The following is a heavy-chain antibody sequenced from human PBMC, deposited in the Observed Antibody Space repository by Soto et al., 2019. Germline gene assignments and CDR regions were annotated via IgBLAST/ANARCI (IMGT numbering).Heavy chain of an antibody. CDR2: IYSGGST. D-gene: IGHD3-22*01. CDR3: ARDGIEVYYDSSGFWLA. CDR1: GFTVSSNY. J-gene: IGHJ5*02. V-gene: IGHV3-53*01. Sequence: GGSLRLSCAVSGFTVSSNYMSWVRQAPGKGLERVSVIYSGGSTYYADSVKGRFTISRDNSKNTLYLQMNSLRAEDTAVYYCARDGIEVYYDSSGFWLAWGQGTLVPVSS.